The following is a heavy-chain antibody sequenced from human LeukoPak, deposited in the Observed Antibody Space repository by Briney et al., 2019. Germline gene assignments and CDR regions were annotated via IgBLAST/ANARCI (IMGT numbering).Heavy chain of an antibody. CDR2: ISGSGGST. CDR3: AKPDTVTTLRSFFDY. D-gene: IGHD4-17*01. CDR1: GFTFSSYA. V-gene: IGHV3-23*01. Sequence: GGSLRLSCAASGFTFSSYAMSWVRQAPGKGLEWVSAISGSGGSTFYADSVKGRFTISRDNSKNTLYLQMNSLRAEDTAVYYCAKPDTVTTLRSFFDYWGQGTLVTVSS. J-gene: IGHJ4*02.